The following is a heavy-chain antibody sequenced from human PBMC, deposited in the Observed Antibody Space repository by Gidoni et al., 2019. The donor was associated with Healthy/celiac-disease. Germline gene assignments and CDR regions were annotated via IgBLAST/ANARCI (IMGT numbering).Heavy chain of an antibody. J-gene: IGHJ4*02. V-gene: IGHV1-2*02. CDR3: ARATDYDFWSGRHIGGGYYFDY. CDR2: SNPNSGGT. Sequence: QVQLVQSGAAVKKPGASVKVSCKASGYTFTGYYMHWVRQAPGQGLEWMGWSNPNSGGTNYAQKFQGRVTMTRDTSNSTAYMELSRMRSDDTAVYYCARATDYDFWSGRHIGGGYYFDYWGQGTLVTVSS. CDR1: GYTFTGYY. D-gene: IGHD3-3*01.